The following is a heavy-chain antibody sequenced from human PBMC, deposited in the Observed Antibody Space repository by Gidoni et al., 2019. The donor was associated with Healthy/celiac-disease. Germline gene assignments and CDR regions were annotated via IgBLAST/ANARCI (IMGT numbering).Heavy chain of an antibody. V-gene: IGHV1-69*01. CDR1: GGTFSSYA. CDR3: ARDQPKLGFYYYYGMDV. J-gene: IGHJ6*02. D-gene: IGHD1-26*01. CDR2: IIPIFGTA. Sequence: QVQLVQSGAEVKKPGSSVKVSCKASGGTFSSYAISWVRQAPGQGLEWMGGIIPIFGTANYAQKFQGRVTITADESTSTAYMELSSLRSEDTAVYYCARDQPKLGFYYYYGMDVWGQGTTVTVSS.